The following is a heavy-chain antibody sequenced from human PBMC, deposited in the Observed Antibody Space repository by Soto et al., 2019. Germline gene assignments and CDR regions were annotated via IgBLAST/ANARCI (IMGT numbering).Heavy chain of an antibody. CDR1: GFTFSSYA. CDR2: ISGSGGST. V-gene: IGHV3-23*01. J-gene: IGHJ4*02. D-gene: IGHD3-16*02. Sequence: GGSLRLSCAASGFTFSSYAMSWVRQAPGKGLEWVSAISGSGGSTYYADSVKGRFTISRDNSKNTLYLQMNSLRAEDTAVYYCAKELQNYDYVRGSYQTYDYWGQGTLVTVSS. CDR3: AKELQNYDYVRGSYQTYDY.